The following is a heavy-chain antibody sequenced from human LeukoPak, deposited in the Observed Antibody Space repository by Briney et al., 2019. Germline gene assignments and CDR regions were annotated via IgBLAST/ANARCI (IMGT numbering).Heavy chain of an antibody. CDR2: IRYDGSNK. CDR3: AKGRRQLVLFAFDI. J-gene: IGHJ3*02. CDR1: GFTFSSYG. D-gene: IGHD6-6*01. V-gene: IGHV3-30*02. Sequence: PGGSLRLSCAASGFTFSSYGMHWVRQAPGKGLEWVAFIRYDGSNKYYADSVKGRFTISRDNSKNTLYLQMNSLRAEDTAVYYCAKGRRQLVLFAFDIWGQGTMVTVSS.